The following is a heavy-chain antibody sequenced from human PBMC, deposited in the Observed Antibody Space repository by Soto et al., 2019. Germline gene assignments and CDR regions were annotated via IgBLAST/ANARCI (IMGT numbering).Heavy chain of an antibody. CDR3: AREGSGYNF. J-gene: IGHJ4*02. CDR2: IVPVFGRP. CDR1: GVSFSNFG. Sequence: ASVKVSCKASGVSFSNFGISWVRQAPGQGLEWMGGIVPVFGRPNYAQRFRGRLTITADESTSTGYMELISLRSDDTAVYYCAREGSGYNFWGQGTQVTV. V-gene: IGHV1-69*13. D-gene: IGHD5-12*01.